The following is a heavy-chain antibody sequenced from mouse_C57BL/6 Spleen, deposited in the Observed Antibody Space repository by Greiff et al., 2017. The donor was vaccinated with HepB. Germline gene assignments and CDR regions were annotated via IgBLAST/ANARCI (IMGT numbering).Heavy chain of an antibody. D-gene: IGHD2-1*01. J-gene: IGHJ2*01. Sequence: DVKLVESGGGLVKPGGSLKLSCAASGFTFSSYAMSWVRQTPEKRLEWVATISDGGSYTYYPDNVKGRFTISRDNAKNNLYLQMSHLKSEDTAMYYCAREGVYYGNYVGFDYWGQGTTLTVSS. CDR3: AREGVYYGNYVGFDY. CDR2: ISDGGSYT. CDR1: GFTFSSYA. V-gene: IGHV5-4*01.